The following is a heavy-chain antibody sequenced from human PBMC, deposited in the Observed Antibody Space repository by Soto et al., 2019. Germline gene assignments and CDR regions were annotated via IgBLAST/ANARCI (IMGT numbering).Heavy chain of an antibody. CDR1: GYPFPTYY. J-gene: IGHJ4*02. D-gene: IGHD3-10*01. Sequence: HVQLVQSGTEVKKPGASVRVSCMVSGYPFPTYYIHWVRQAPGQGLEWMGWIDPRSGGTVYEQKFQGRVTMTRDTSISTVYMDLSGLTSDDTALYYCATDDYGIFPYWGQGSLVTVSS. CDR3: ATDDYGIFPY. CDR2: IDPRSGGT. V-gene: IGHV1-2*02.